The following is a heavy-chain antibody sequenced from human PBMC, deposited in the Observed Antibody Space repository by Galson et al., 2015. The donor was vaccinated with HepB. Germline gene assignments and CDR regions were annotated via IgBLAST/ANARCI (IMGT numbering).Heavy chain of an antibody. CDR1: GFNFRNFV. CDR3: TKERFSAFGVTLVADSGMDV. Sequence: SLRLSCAASGFNFRNFVMNWVRQAPGKGLEWVAIISQDGSDKYYEESVKGRFTISRDNSKNTLFLQMSSVRPGDTAVYYCTKERFSAFGVTLVADSGMDVWGQGTTVSVSS. D-gene: IGHD3-3*01. V-gene: IGHV3-30*18. CDR2: ISQDGSDK. J-gene: IGHJ6*02.